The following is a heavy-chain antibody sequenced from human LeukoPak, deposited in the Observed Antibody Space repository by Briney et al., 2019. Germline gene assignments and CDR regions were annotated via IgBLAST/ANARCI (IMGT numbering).Heavy chain of an antibody. D-gene: IGHD6-13*01. V-gene: IGHV3-23*01. CDR3: ARDLVPAAGTRNMDV. CDR2: IGGSGTKT. CDR1: GFTFTKYA. Sequence: PGGSLRLSCAASGFTFTKYAMSWVRQAAGKGLEWVSAIGGSGTKTFYAESVKGRFTISRDNSNNILFLQMDGLRAEDTALYYCARDLVPAAGTRNMDVWGKGTTVTVSS. J-gene: IGHJ6*03.